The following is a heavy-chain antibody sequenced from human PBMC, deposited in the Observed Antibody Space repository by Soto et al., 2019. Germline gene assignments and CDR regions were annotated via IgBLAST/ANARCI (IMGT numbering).Heavy chain of an antibody. J-gene: IGHJ4*02. CDR2: ISSSSSTI. CDR1: GFTFSRYS. V-gene: IGHV3-48*01. Sequence: EGQLVESGGGLVQPGGSLRLSCVASGFTFSRYSMNWVRQAPGEGLEWISHISSSSSTIYYADSVKDRFTISRDNAKNSLYLQMNTLRAEDTALYYCARESLGAPYFLDFWGQGTLVTVST. D-gene: IGHD3-16*01. CDR3: ARESLGAPYFLDF.